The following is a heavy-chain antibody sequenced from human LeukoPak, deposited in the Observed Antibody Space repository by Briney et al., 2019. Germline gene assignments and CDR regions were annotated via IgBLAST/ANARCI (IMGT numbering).Heavy chain of an antibody. CDR1: GGTFSSYA. J-gene: IGHJ4*02. D-gene: IGHD3-22*01. V-gene: IGHV1-69*13. CDR3: ARDRGPGDYDSSGYHNPPFDY. CDR2: IIPIFGTA. Sequence: GASVKVSCKASGGTFSSYAISWVRQAPGQGLEWMGGIIPIFGTANYAQKFQGRVTITADESTSTAYMELSSLRSEDTAVYYCARDRGPGDYDSSGYHNPPFDYWGQGTLVTVSS.